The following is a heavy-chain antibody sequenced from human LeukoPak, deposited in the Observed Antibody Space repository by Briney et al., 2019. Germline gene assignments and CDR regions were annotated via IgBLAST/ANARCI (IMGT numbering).Heavy chain of an antibody. D-gene: IGHD3-10*01. V-gene: IGHV3-66*01. CDR3: ARVRYGSGSLYYYYYYMDV. CDR2: IYGGGRA. Sequence: PGGSLRLSCAASGFTVSSNYMTWVRQAPGKGLEWVSVIYGGGRAYYADPVKGRFTISRDTSKNTLYLQMNSLRAEDTAVSSCARVRYGSGSLYYYYYYMDVWGKGTTVTISS. J-gene: IGHJ6*03. CDR1: GFTVSSNY.